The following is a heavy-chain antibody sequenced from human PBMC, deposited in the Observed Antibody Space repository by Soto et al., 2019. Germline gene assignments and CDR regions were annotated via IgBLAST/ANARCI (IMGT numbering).Heavy chain of an antibody. CDR1: GFTVSSNY. V-gene: IGHV3-53*01. J-gene: IGHJ4*02. CDR3: ARDREASRRYCTNGVCYLAGYFDY. D-gene: IGHD2-8*01. Sequence: GGSLRLSCAASGFTVSSNYMSWVRQAPGKGLEWVSVIYSGGSTYYADSVKGRFTISRDNSKNTLYLQMNSLRAEDTAVYYCARDREASRRYCTNGVCYLAGYFDYWGQGTLVTVSS. CDR2: IYSGGST.